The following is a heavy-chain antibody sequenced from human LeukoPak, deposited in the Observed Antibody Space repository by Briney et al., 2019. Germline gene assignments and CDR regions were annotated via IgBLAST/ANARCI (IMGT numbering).Heavy chain of an antibody. CDR1: GLTFSSYG. CDR3: TKEGAGGIRYSFDY. V-gene: IGHV3-30*18. J-gene: IGHJ4*02. D-gene: IGHD1-26*01. CDR2: ISDGGGTD. Sequence: AGGSLRLSCAASGLTFSSYGMHWVRQAPGKGLEWVAVISDGGGTDYYADSVKGRFTISRDNSRNTMYLQMNSLRAEDTAIYYCTKEGAGGIRYSFDYWGQGTLVTVSS.